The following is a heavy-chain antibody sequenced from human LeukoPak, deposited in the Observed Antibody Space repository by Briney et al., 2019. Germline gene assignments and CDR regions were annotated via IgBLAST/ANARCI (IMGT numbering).Heavy chain of an antibody. CDR3: ARETTRRLDY. D-gene: IGHD1-7*01. Sequence: PGGSLRLSCAASGFTFSSYAMHWVRQAPGKGLEWVAAILYDGSNNYYADSLKGRFTISRDNSKNTLYLQMNSLRAEDTAVYYCARETTRRLDYWGRGTLVTVSS. J-gene: IGHJ4*02. CDR2: ILYDGSNN. CDR1: GFTFSSYA. V-gene: IGHV3-30-3*01.